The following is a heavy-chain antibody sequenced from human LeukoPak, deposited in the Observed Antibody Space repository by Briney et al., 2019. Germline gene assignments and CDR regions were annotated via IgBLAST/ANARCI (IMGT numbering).Heavy chain of an antibody. D-gene: IGHD5-18*01. Sequence: ASVKVSCKASGYTFTSYYMHWVRQAPGQGLEWMGIINPSGGSTSYAQKFQGRVTMTRDTSTSTVYMELSSLRSEDTAVYYCAKGIWDTAMVTLFDYWGQGTLVTVSS. CDR2: INPSGGST. CDR3: AKGIWDTAMVTLFDY. V-gene: IGHV1-46*01. J-gene: IGHJ4*02. CDR1: GYTFTSYY.